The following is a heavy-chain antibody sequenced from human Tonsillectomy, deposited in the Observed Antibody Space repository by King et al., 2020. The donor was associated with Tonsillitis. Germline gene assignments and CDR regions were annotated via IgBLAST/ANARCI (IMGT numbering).Heavy chain of an antibody. CDR1: GGTFSNYA. CDR3: CSGNYYHGYYYMDV. CDR2: IIPLIGLA. V-gene: IGHV1-69*09. J-gene: IGHJ6*03. Sequence: VQLVESGAEVKKPGSSVKVSCKASGGTFSNYAISWVRQAPGQGLEWVGRIIPLIGLANYAQKFQGRVTITADKSTSTAYMELSSLRSEATAIYYCCSGNYYHGYYYMDVWGKGTTVTVSS. D-gene: IGHD3-10*02.